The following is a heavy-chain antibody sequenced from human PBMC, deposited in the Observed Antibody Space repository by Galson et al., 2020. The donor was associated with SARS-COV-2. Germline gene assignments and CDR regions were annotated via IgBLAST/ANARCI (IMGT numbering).Heavy chain of an antibody. Sequence: GESLKISCEGSGFTFSSYPMSWVRQAPGKGLEWVSAISGSSGTTYYADPVKGRFTISRDNSNNTLYLQMNSLRAEDTAVYYCAKDTGASGWTSFFDYWGQGTLVTVSS. V-gene: IGHV3-23*01. CDR3: AKDTGASGWTSFFDY. D-gene: IGHD6-19*01. CDR2: ISGSSGTT. CDR1: GFTFSSYP. J-gene: IGHJ4*02.